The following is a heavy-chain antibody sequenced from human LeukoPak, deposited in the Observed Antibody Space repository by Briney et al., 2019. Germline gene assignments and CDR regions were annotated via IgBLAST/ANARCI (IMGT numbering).Heavy chain of an antibody. Sequence: GESLKISCKGSGYSFTSYWIGWVRQMPGKGLEWMGIIYPGDSDTRYSPSFQGQVTVSADKSISTAYLQWSSLKASDTAMYYCARPVRSSSWDYYGMDVWGQGTTVTVSS. J-gene: IGHJ6*02. CDR3: ARPVRSSSWDYYGMDV. CDR1: GYSFTSYW. D-gene: IGHD4-17*01. V-gene: IGHV5-51*01. CDR2: IYPGDSDT.